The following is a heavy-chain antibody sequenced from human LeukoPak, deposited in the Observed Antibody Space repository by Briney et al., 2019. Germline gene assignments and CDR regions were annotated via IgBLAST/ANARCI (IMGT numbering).Heavy chain of an antibody. J-gene: IGHJ6*02. V-gene: IGHV3-49*04. D-gene: IGHD3-3*01. CDR1: GFTFGDYA. CDR3: TRDLGFQLGVYYYYGMDV. Sequence: GGSLRLSCTASGFTFGDYAMSWVRQAPGKGLEWVGFIRSKAYGGTTEYAASVKGRFTISRDDSKSIAYLQMNSLKTEDTAVYYCTRDLGFQLGVYYYYGMDVWGQGTTVTASS. CDR2: IRSKAYGGTT.